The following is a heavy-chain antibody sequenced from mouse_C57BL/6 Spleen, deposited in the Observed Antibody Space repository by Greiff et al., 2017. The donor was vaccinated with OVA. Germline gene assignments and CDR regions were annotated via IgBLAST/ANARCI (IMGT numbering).Heavy chain of an antibody. J-gene: IGHJ2*01. CDR1: GYSITSGYY. Sequence: EVQRVESGPGLVKPSQSLSLTCSVTGYSITSGYYWNWIRQFPGNKLEWMGYISYDGSNNYNPSLKNRISITRDTSKNQFFLKLNSVTTEDTATYYCASLTTLYFDYWGQGTTLTVSS. D-gene: IGHD1-1*01. V-gene: IGHV3-6*01. CDR3: ASLTTLYFDY. CDR2: ISYDGSN.